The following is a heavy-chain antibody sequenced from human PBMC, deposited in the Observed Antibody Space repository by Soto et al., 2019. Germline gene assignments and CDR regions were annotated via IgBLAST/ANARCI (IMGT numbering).Heavy chain of an antibody. J-gene: IGHJ3*02. CDR3: ARVQRRVGAARCDDAFDI. CDR2: INPNSGGT. Sequence: QVQLVQSGAEVKKPGASVKVSCKASGYTFTGYYMHWVRQAPGQGLEWLGWINPNSGGTNYAQKYECWVTMSRDTSISTAYIELSRWRSDVTAVYFCARVQRRVGAARCDDAFDIWGQGSMVTVSS. D-gene: IGHD1-1*01. CDR1: GYTFTGYY. V-gene: IGHV1-2*04.